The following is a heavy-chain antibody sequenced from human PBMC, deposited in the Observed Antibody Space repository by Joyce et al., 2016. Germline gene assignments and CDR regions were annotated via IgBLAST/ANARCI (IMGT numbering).Heavy chain of an antibody. CDR3: ARIPRDSSVAY. V-gene: IGHV3-33*08. Sequence: QVQLVESGGGVVQPGRSLSLSCAASGFTFSRYSMHWVRQAPGKGLEWVGIIWYDVSNKDYADSVKGRFTISRDNSKNTLYLRMNSLRSDDTSVYYCARIPRDSSVAYWGQGTLVTVSS. CDR2: IWYDVSNK. D-gene: IGHD3-22*01. CDR1: GFTFSRYS. J-gene: IGHJ4*02.